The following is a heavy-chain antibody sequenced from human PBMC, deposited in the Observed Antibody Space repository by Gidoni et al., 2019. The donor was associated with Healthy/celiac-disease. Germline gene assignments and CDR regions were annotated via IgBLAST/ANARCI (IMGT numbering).Heavy chain of an antibody. CDR2: MSGSGGST. CDR3: AKNPYYYDSSGYYAALFDY. D-gene: IGHD3-22*01. J-gene: IGHJ4*02. CDR1: GLPFSRYA. V-gene: IGHV3-23*01. Sequence: EVQLLESGGGLVQPGGSLRLSCAASGLPFSRYAMRWVRLAPGKGREWVSAMSGSGGSTSYADSVKGRFTISRDNSKNTLYLQMNSLRAEDTAVYYCAKNPYYYDSSGYYAALFDYWGQGTLVTVSS.